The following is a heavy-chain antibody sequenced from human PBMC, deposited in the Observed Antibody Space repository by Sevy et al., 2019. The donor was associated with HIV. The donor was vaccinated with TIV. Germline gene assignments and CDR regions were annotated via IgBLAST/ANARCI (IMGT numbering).Heavy chain of an antibody. V-gene: IGHV3-53*01. CDR1: GFTVSSNY. D-gene: IGHD4-17*01. CDR2: IYSGGST. CDR3: ARGPTVVTPKSAFGI. J-gene: IGHJ3*02. Sequence: GGSLRLSCAASGFTVSSNYMSWVRQAPGKGLEWVSVIYSGGSTYYADSVKGRFTISRDNSKNTLYLQMNSLRAEDTAVYYCARGPTVVTPKSAFGIWGQGTMVTVSS.